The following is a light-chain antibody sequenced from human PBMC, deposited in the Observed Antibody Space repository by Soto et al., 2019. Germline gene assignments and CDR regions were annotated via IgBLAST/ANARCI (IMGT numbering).Light chain of an antibody. J-gene: IGKJ1*01. CDR2: DAS. CDR3: QQYKSPP. Sequence: DIQMTQSPSTLSASVGDRVTITCRASQSISSWLAWYQQKPGKAPKLLIYDASSLESGVPSRFSGSGSGTEFTLTISSLQPDDFATYYCQQYKSPPFGQGTKVEIK. CDR1: QSISSW. V-gene: IGKV1-5*01.